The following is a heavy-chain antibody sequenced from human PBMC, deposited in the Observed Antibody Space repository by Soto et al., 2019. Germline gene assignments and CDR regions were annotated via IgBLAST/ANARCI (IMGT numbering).Heavy chain of an antibody. V-gene: IGHV1-18*01. J-gene: IGHJ6*02. CDR1: GYTFTSYG. CDR2: ISAYNGNT. Sequence: QVQLVQSGAEVKKPGASVKVSCKASGYTFTSYGISWVRQAPGQGLEWMGWISAYNGNTNHAQKLQGRVTMTTDTSTRTAYMELRSLRSDDTAVYYCARVRVFSGYGSGSSTYYYYGMDVWGQGTTVTVSS. D-gene: IGHD3-10*01. CDR3: ARVRVFSGYGSGSSTYYYYGMDV.